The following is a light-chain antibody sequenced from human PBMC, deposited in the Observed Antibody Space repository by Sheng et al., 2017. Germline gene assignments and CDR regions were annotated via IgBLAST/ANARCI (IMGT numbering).Light chain of an antibody. Sequence: EIVMTQSPATLSVSPGERATLSCRASQSVSSNLAWYQQKPGQAPSLLIYGASTRATGIPDRFSGSGSGTDFTLTISRLEPEDFAVYYCQQYGSSPPRTFGQGTKVEIK. CDR3: QQYGSSPPRT. J-gene: IGKJ1*01. V-gene: IGKV3-20*01. CDR1: QSVSSN. CDR2: GAS.